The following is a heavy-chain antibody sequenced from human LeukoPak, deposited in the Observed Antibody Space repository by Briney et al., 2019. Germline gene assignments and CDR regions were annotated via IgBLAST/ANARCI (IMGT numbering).Heavy chain of an antibody. CDR3: ARDPRFDDFWSGYCDY. Sequence: GGSLRHSCAASGFTFSSYSMNWVRQAPGKGLEWVSSISSSSSYIYYADSVKGRFTISRDNAKNSLYLQMSSLRAEDTAVYYCARDPRFDDFWSGYCDYWGQGTLVTVSS. CDR1: GFTFSSYS. D-gene: IGHD3-3*01. CDR2: ISSSSSYI. J-gene: IGHJ4*02. V-gene: IGHV3-21*01.